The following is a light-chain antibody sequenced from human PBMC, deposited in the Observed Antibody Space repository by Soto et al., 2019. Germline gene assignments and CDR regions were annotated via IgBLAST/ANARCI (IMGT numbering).Light chain of an antibody. CDR3: QQYNTYST. CDR1: QSISSL. V-gene: IGKV1-5*03. CDR2: KAS. Sequence: DIQMTQSPSTLSASVGDRITITCRASQSISSLLAWYQQKPGKAPKLLIYKASTLESGVPSRFSGSGSGTEFTLTISCLQPDDFATYYCQQYNTYSTFGQGTKLEMK. J-gene: IGKJ2*01.